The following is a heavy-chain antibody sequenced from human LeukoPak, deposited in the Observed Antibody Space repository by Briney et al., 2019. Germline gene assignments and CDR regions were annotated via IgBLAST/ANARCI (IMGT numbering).Heavy chain of an antibody. CDR3: AKNLFSNTYGMDV. CDR2: ISGSGGST. D-gene: IGHD3-3*02. CDR1: GFTFSSYA. V-gene: IGHV3-23*01. J-gene: IGHJ6*02. Sequence: GGSLRLSCAASGFTFSSYAMSWVRQAPGKGLEWVSAISGSGGSTYYADSVKGRFTISRDNSKNTLYLLMNSLRVEDTAAYHCAKNLFSNTYGMDVWGQGTTVTVSS.